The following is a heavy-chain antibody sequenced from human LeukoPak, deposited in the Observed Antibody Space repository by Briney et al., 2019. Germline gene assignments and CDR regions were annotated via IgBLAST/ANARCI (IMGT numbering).Heavy chain of an antibody. CDR2: ISFSGSTI. J-gene: IGHJ3*02. CDR1: GFTFGSYS. D-gene: IGHD1-7*01. Sequence: PGGSLRLSCAASGFTFGSYSMNWVRQAPGQGLEWVSYISFSGSTIYYADSVKGRFTISRDNAKNSLFLQMNSLRAEDTAVYYCARGGNYRYAFDIWGQGTMVTVSS. V-gene: IGHV3-48*01. CDR3: ARGGNYRYAFDI.